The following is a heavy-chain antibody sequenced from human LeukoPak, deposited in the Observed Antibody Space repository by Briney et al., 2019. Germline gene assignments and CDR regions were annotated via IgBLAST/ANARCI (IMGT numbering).Heavy chain of an antibody. V-gene: IGHV4-34*01. CDR2: INHSGST. Sequence: RPSETLSLTCAVYGGSFSGYYWSWIRQPPGKGLEWIGEINHSGSTNYNPSLKSRVTISVDTSKNQFSLKLSSVTAADTAVYYCAREYYYDSSGYSLSYWYFDLWGRGTLVTVSS. D-gene: IGHD3-22*01. CDR3: AREYYYDSSGYSLSYWYFDL. J-gene: IGHJ2*01. CDR1: GGSFSGYY.